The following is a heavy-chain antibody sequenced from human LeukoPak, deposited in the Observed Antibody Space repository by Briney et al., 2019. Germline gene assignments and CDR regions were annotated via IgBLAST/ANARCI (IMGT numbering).Heavy chain of an antibody. D-gene: IGHD6-19*01. Sequence: SQTLSLTCAISGDSVSSNSAAWNWIRQSPSRGLEGLGRTYYRSKWYNDYAVSVKSRITINPDTSKNQFSLQLNSVTPEDTAVYYCARADIAVAGDYYYYYMDVWGKGTTVTVSS. V-gene: IGHV6-1*01. J-gene: IGHJ6*03. CDR1: GDSVSSNSAA. CDR2: TYYRSKWYN. CDR3: ARADIAVAGDYYYYYMDV.